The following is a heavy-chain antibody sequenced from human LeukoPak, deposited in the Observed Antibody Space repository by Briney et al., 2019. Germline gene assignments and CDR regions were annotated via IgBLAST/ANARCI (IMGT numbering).Heavy chain of an antibody. CDR2: IWFDGTNK. V-gene: IGHV3-33*01. Sequence: GGSLRLSCAASGFTFSSYGMHWVRQAPGKGLEWVAVIWFDGTNKYYADSVKGRFTISRDNSKNTLYLQMNSLRAEDTAVYYCARDFLKYRMGLLDYWGQGTRVTVSS. CDR3: ARDFLKYRMGLLDY. CDR1: GFTFSSYG. D-gene: IGHD1-1*01. J-gene: IGHJ4*02.